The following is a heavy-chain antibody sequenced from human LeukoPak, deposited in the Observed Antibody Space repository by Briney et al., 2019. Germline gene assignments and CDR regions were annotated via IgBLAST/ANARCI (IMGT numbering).Heavy chain of an antibody. CDR1: GYTFTSYG. J-gene: IGHJ6*03. CDR2: ISAYNGNT. D-gene: IGHD5-18*01. Sequence: ASVKVSCKASGYTFTSYGISWVQQAPGQGLEWMGWISAYNGNTNYAQKLQGRVTMTTDTSTSTAYMELRSLRSDDTAVYYCARADTAMVAPYYYYYMDVWGKGTTVTVSS. V-gene: IGHV1-18*01. CDR3: ARADTAMVAPYYYYYMDV.